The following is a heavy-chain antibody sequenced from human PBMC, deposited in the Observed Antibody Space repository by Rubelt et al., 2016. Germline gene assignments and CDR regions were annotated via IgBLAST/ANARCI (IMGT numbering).Heavy chain of an antibody. CDR3: ARGLAVQQWLASPY. CDR1: GFTFSSYA. D-gene: IGHD6-19*01. CDR2: ISGSGGST. V-gene: IGHV3-23*01. Sequence: EVQLLESGGGLVQPGGSLRLSCRASGFTFSSYAMNWVRQAPGKGLEWVSHISGSGGSTNHADSVKGRFTISRDNSKKTLYLPMNGLGSEDTAVYYWARGLAVQQWLASPYWGQGALVTVSA. J-gene: IGHJ4*02.